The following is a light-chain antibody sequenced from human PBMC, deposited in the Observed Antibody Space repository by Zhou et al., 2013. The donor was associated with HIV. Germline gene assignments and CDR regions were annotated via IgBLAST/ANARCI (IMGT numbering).Light chain of an antibody. Sequence: ETVMTQSPATLSVSPGERATLSCRASQSVRTNLAWYQQKPGQAPRLLIYGASTRATGIPARFSGSGSGTEFSLTISSLQSEDFAVYYCQQRRNWPLTFGGGTKVEIK. J-gene: IGKJ4*01. CDR1: QSVRTN. V-gene: IGKV3-15*01. CDR2: GAS. CDR3: QQRRNWPLT.